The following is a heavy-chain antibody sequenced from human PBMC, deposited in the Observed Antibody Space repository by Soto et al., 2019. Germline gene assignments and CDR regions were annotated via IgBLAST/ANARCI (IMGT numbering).Heavy chain of an antibody. CDR1: GGSLTSYY. CDR3: AREHFDWLLDRDGMDV. J-gene: IGHJ6*02. CDR2: IYYSGST. Sequence: SETLSLTCTVSGGSLTSYYLSWIRQPPGKGLEWIGYIYYSGSTNYNPSLKSRVTISVDTSKNQFSLKLSSVTAADTAVYYCAREHFDWLLDRDGMDVWGQGTTVTVSS. D-gene: IGHD3-9*01. V-gene: IGHV4-59*01.